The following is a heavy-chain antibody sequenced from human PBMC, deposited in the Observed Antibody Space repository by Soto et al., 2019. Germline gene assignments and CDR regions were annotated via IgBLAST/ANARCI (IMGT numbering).Heavy chain of an antibody. CDR2: IYWDDSK. Sequence: QITLKESGPTLVKPTQTLTLTCTFSGFSLSTNGVGVGWIRQPPGKALEWLALIYWDDSKHYSPSLNSRLTITQDTSRNLVVLTMTNMDPVETATYYCAKKGGGDYILGYWGQVTLVTVSS. D-gene: IGHD4-17*01. V-gene: IGHV2-5*02. CDR3: AKKGGGDYILGY. J-gene: IGHJ4*02. CDR1: GFSLSTNGVG.